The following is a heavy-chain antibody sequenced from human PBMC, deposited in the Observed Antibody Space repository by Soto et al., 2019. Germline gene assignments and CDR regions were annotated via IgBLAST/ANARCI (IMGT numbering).Heavy chain of an antibody. CDR3: VRRSTYYYSSARGRWFDP. CDR2: IYYSGST. V-gene: IGHV4-30-4*01. Sequence: PSETLSLTCTVSGGSISSGDYYWSWIRQPPGKGLEWIGYIYYSGSTYYNPSLESRVTISVDTSKNQFSLKLSSVTAADTAVYYCVRRSTYYYSSARGRWFDPSGQGTLLTVSS. J-gene: IGHJ5*01. D-gene: IGHD3-10*01. CDR1: GGSISSGDYY.